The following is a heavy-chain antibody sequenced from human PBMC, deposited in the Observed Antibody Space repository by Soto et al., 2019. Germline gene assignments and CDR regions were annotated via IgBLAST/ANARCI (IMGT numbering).Heavy chain of an antibody. J-gene: IGHJ4*02. D-gene: IGHD3-16*01. CDR3: ARAHTTFFDY. CDR2: ISYDGSNK. V-gene: IGHV3-30-3*01. CDR1: GLTFSSYA. Sequence: GGSLILSCAASGLTFSSYAMRWVRQAPGKGLEWVAVISYDGSNKYYADSVKGRFTISRDNSKNTLYLQMNSLRAEDTAVYYCARAHTTFFDYWGQGTLVTVSS.